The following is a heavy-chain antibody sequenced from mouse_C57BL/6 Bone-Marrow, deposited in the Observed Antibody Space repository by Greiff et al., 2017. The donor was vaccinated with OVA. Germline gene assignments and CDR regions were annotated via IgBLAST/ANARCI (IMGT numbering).Heavy chain of an antibody. CDR3: ARRYYVSFDY. Sequence: VQLQQSGAELARPGASVKLSCKASGYTFTSYGISWVKQRTGQGLEWIGEIYPRSGNTYYNEKCKGKATLTADKSSSQAYMELRSLTSEDSAVYFCARRYYVSFDYWGQGTTLTVSS. CDR2: IYPRSGNT. J-gene: IGHJ2*01. D-gene: IGHD1-1*01. V-gene: IGHV1-81*01. CDR1: GYTFTSYG.